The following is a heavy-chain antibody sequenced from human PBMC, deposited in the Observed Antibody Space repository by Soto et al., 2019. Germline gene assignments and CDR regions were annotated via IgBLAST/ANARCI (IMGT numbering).Heavy chain of an antibody. D-gene: IGHD3-22*01. J-gene: IGHJ4*02. CDR1: GFTFSSYG. Sequence: PGGSRRLSCAASGFTFSSYGMHWFRLAPGKGQEWVAVIWYDGGNKYYADSVKGRFTISRDNSKNTLYLQMNRLREEDTAVYYCARAYDSSGSSQFDNWGQGTLVTLSS. CDR2: IWYDGGNK. V-gene: IGHV3-33*01. CDR3: ARAYDSSGSSQFDN.